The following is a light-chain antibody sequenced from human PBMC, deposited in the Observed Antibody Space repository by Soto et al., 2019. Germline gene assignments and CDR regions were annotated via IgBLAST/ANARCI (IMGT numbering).Light chain of an antibody. J-gene: IGLJ1*01. CDR1: NVGSKS. V-gene: IGLV3-21*02. CDR3: QVWDDSTDHIYV. Sequence: SYELTQPPSVSVAPGQTAKITCGGNNVGSKSVHWYQQKSGQAPVVVVYDDSDRPSGIPERFSGSNSGNTATLTIDRVEAGDEADYYCQVWDDSTDHIYVFGTGTKVTV. CDR2: DDS.